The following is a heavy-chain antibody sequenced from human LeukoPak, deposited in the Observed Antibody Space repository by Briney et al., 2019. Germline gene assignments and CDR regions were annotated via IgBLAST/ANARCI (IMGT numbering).Heavy chain of an antibody. D-gene: IGHD3-22*01. CDR2: ISRSSTTI. J-gene: IGHJ4*02. CDR1: GFTFTYNG. Sequence: GGSLRLSCAASGFTFTYNGMNWVRQAPGKGLEWVSFISRSSTTIYYADSVKGRFTISRDNSKNTLYLQMNSLRAEDTAVYYCARDRPYYYDSSGYHPFDYWGQGTLVTVSS. CDR3: ARDRPYYYDSSGYHPFDY. V-gene: IGHV3-48*01.